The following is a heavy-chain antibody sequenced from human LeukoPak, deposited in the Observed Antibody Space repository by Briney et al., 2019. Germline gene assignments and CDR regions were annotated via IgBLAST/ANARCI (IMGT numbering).Heavy chain of an antibody. D-gene: IGHD4-17*01. CDR1: GFTFSSYS. CDR2: ISSSNSDI. Sequence: GGSLRLSCAASGFTFSSYSMNWVPEAPGEGLEWVSSISSSNSDIYYADSVKGRFTISRDNAKNSLYLQMNSLSAEDTAVYYCARDASTVTTLGWFDPWGQGTLVTVSS. CDR3: ARDASTVTTLGWFDP. V-gene: IGHV3-21*01. J-gene: IGHJ5*02.